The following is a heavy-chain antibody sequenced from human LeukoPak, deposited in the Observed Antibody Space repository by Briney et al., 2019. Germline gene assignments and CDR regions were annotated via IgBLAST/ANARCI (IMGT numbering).Heavy chain of an antibody. V-gene: IGHV1-18*01. D-gene: IGHD3-22*01. CDR3: ARDVITMIVVVSNDAFDI. CDR2: ISAYNGNT. Sequence: AASVKVSCKASGYTFTSYGISWVRQAPGQGLEWMGWISAYNGNTNYAQKLQGRVTMTTDTSTSTAYMELRSLRSDDTAVYYCARDVITMIVVVSNDAFDIWGQGTMVTVSS. CDR1: GYTFTSYG. J-gene: IGHJ3*02.